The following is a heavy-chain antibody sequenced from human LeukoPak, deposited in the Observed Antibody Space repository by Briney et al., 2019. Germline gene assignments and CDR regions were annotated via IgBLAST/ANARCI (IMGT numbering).Heavy chain of an antibody. V-gene: IGHV4-30-2*01. CDR3: ARGTSVATIFDY. CDR1: GGSISSGGYS. J-gene: IGHJ4*02. D-gene: IGHD5-12*01. CDR2: IYHSGST. Sequence: SQTLFLTCAVSGGSISSGGYSWSWIRQPPGKGLEWIGYIYHSGSTYYNPSLKSRVTISVDRSKNQFSLKLSSVTAADTAVYYCARGTSVATIFDYWGQGTLVTVSS.